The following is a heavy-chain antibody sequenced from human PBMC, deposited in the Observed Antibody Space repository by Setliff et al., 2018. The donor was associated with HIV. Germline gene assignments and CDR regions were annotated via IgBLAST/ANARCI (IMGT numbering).Heavy chain of an antibody. J-gene: IGHJ1*01. CDR3: ASTYYYDSLHFQD. V-gene: IGHV4-39*07. Sequence: SETLSLTCTISGASINSGRYYWGWIRQPPGKGLEWIGSVSYTGSTSYNPSLRSRVTISVDTSKNQFSLKLSSVTAADTAVYYCASTYYYDSLHFQDWGQGTLVTVSS. D-gene: IGHD3-22*01. CDR2: VSYTGST. CDR1: GASINSGRYY.